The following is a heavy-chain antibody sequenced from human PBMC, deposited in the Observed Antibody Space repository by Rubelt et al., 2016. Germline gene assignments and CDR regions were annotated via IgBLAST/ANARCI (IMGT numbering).Heavy chain of an antibody. J-gene: IGHJ6*02. Sequence: GGGLVQPGGSLRLSCAASGFTFSSYAMSWVRQAPGKGLEWVSAISGSGGSTYYADSVKGRFTISRDNSKNTLYLQMNSLRAEDTAVYYCAKGGGKRGRYCSGGSCYYYYYGMDVWGQGTTVTVSS. CDR1: GFTFSSYA. CDR2: ISGSGGST. D-gene: IGHD2-15*01. V-gene: IGHV3-23*01. CDR3: AKGGGKRGRYCSGGSCYYYYYGMDV.